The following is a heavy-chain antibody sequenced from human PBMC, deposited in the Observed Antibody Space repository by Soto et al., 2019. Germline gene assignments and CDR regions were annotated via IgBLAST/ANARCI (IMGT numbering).Heavy chain of an antibody. V-gene: IGHV4-4*02. CDR1: GGSISSSNW. CDR2: IYHSGST. CDR3: AILLRSTYDMDV. J-gene: IGHJ6*02. Sequence: QVQLQEWGPGLVKPSGTLSLTCAVSGGSISSSNWWTWVRQPPGKGLEWIGDIYHSGSTNYNPSLKSRVTISVDKSKNHFSLKVSSVTAADTAVYYCAILLRSTYDMDVWGQGTTVTVSS. D-gene: IGHD3-3*01.